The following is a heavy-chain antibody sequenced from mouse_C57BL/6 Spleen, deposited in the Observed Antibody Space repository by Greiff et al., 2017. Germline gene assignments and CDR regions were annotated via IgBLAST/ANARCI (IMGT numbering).Heavy chain of an antibody. CDR3: AKNPSDYGSSYGYFDY. Sequence: QVQLQQSGPGLVQPSQSLSITCPVSGFSLTSYGVHWVRQSPGKGLEWLGVIWRGGSTDYNAAFMSRLSITKDNSKSQVFFKMNSLQADDTAIYXCAKNPSDYGSSYGYFDYWGQGTTLTVSS. D-gene: IGHD1-1*01. J-gene: IGHJ2*01. V-gene: IGHV2-5*01. CDR2: IWRGGST. CDR1: GFSLTSYG.